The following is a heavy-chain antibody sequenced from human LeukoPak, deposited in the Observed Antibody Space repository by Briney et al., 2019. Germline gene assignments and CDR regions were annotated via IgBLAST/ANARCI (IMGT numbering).Heavy chain of an antibody. V-gene: IGHV3-74*01. CDR2: ITTDESST. Sequence: PGGSLRLSCAASGFTFDDYGMSWVRQAPGKGLEWVSRITTDESSTHYAASVNGRFTISRDNAKSTVYLQMNSLTPEDTAVYYCARDGGTSTPFDYWGQGTLVTVSS. CDR1: GFTFDDYG. D-gene: IGHD2-15*01. J-gene: IGHJ4*02. CDR3: ARDGGTSTPFDY.